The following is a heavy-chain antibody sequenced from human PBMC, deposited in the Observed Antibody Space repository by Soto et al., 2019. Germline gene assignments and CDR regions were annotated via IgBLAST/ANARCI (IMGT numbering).Heavy chain of an antibody. V-gene: IGHV3-72*01. J-gene: IGHJ4*02. CDR2: CRSRVDNYAT. D-gene: IGHD3-10*01. CDR3: VLWVRGLINY. CDR1: GITFSDHD. Sequence: EVQLVESGGGLVQPGGSLRLSCATSGITFSDHDMDWVRQAPGKGLEWLGRCRSRVDNYATGYAASVKGRFTFSRDESKSSLSLQMRSLKTGDTAMYYCVLWVRGLINYWGQGTLVTVSS.